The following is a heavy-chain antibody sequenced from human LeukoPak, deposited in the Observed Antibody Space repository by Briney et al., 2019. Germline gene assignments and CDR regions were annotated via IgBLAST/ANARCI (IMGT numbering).Heavy chain of an antibody. J-gene: IGHJ6*02. D-gene: IGHD6-19*01. CDR1: GGSISSYY. CDR3: ARGAWGSSGPHLLDV. CDR2: IYYSGST. Sequence: SETLSLTCTVSGGSISSYYWSWIRQPPGKGLEWIGYIYYSGSTNYNPSLKSRVTISVDTSKNQFSLKLSSVTAADTAVYYCARGAWGSSGPHLLDVWGQGTTVTVSS. V-gene: IGHV4-59*08.